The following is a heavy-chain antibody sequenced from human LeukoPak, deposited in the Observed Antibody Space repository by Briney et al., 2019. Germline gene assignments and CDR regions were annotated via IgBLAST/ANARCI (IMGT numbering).Heavy chain of an antibody. V-gene: IGHV3-11*01. J-gene: IGHJ6*02. CDR3: ARAGRYYGMDV. CDR2: MSSSGGTR. CDR1: GFTFSDFY. Sequence: GGSLRLSCAASGFTFSDFYMTWIRQAPGKGLEWVSYMSSSGGTRYYTDSVKGRFTISRDNAKNSLYLQMNSLRAEDTAVYYCARAGRYYGMDVWGQGTTVTVSS.